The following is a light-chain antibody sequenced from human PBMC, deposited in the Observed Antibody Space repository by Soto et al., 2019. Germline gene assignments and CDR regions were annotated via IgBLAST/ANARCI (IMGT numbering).Light chain of an antibody. J-gene: IGKJ1*01. Sequence: EIVMTQSPATLSVSPGERATLSCRASQSVTSNLAWYQQKPDQAPRLLIYGASTRATAIPGRFSGSGSGTEFTLTISSLQSEDFAIYYCQQYNNWPRTFGKGTKVEIK. V-gene: IGKV3-15*01. CDR3: QQYNNWPRT. CDR1: QSVTSN. CDR2: GAS.